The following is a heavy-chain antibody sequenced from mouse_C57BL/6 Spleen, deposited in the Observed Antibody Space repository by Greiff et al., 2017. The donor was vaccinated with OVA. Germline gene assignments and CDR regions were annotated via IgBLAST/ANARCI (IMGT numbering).Heavy chain of an antibody. CDR1: GYSITSGYY. CDR2: ISYDGSN. V-gene: IGHV3-6*01. Sequence: ESGPGLVKPSQSLSLTCSVTGYSITSGYYWNWIRQFPGNKLEWMGYISYDGSNNYNPSLKNRISITRDTSKNQFFLKLNAVTTEDTATYYCARETGTLDDWGQGTTLTVSS. J-gene: IGHJ2*01. CDR3: ARETGTLDD. D-gene: IGHD4-1*01.